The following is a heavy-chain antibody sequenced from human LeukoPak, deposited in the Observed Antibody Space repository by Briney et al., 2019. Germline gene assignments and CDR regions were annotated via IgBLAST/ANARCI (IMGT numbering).Heavy chain of an antibody. CDR2: ISAYNGNT. V-gene: IGHV1-18*01. CDR1: GYTFTSYG. Sequence: GASVKVSCKASGYTFTSYGITWVRQAPGKGLEWMGWISAYNGNTDYAQKLQGRVTMTTDTSTTTAYMELRSLRSDDTAVYYCARAVEQGYSYGLYFDYWGQGTLVTVSS. D-gene: IGHD5-18*01. CDR3: ARAVEQGYSYGLYFDY. J-gene: IGHJ4*02.